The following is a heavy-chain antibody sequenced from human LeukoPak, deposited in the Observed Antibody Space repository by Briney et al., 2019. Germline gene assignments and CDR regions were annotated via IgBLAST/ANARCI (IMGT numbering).Heavy chain of an antibody. J-gene: IGHJ6*03. Sequence: GGSLRLSCAASGFTFSSYAMSWVRRAPGKGLEWVSAISGSGGSTYYADSVKGRFTISRDNSKNTLYLQMNSLRAEDTAVYYCAKDLGDYGSGSYYNYYYYYMDVWGKGTTVTVSS. V-gene: IGHV3-23*01. CDR1: GFTFSSYA. CDR3: AKDLGDYGSGSYYNYYYYYMDV. CDR2: ISGSGGST. D-gene: IGHD3-10*01.